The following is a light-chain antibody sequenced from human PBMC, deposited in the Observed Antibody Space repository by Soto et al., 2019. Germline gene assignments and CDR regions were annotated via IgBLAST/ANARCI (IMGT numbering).Light chain of an antibody. V-gene: IGLV1-40*01. Sequence: QTVVTQPPSVSGAPGQRVTISCTGSSSNIGAHYDVHWYQQLPGTAPKLLIYGNSNRPSGVPDRFSGSKSGTSASLAITGLQAEDEADYYCSSYTSSSTRYVFGTGTQLTVL. CDR1: SSNIGAHYD. CDR2: GNS. J-gene: IGLJ1*01. CDR3: SSYTSSSTRYV.